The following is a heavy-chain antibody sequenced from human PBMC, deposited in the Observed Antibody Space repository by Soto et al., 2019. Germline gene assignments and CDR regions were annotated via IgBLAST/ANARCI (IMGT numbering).Heavy chain of an antibody. CDR2: ISSSSSYI. CDR1: GFTFSSYS. D-gene: IGHD1-1*01. CDR3: ARGGLTTESDDYYYYGMDV. J-gene: IGHJ6*02. V-gene: IGHV3-21*01. Sequence: GGSLRLSCAASGFTFSSYSMNWVRQAPGKGLEWVSSISSSSSYIYYADSVKGRFTISRDNAKNSLYLQMNSLRAEDTAVYYCARGGLTTESDDYYYYGMDVWGQGTTVTVSS.